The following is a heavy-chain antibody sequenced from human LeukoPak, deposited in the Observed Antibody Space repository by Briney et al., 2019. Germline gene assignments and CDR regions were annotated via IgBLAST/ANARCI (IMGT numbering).Heavy chain of an antibody. J-gene: IGHJ4*02. CDR2: ISGSGGST. CDR1: GFTLSSYS. CDR3: AKDVVRAYPDTYYYDSSGYELDY. D-gene: IGHD3-22*01. Sequence: GGSLRLSCVASGFTLSSYSMSWVRQAPGKGLEWVSAISGSGGSTYYADSVKGRFTISRDNSKNTLYLQMNSLRAEDTAVYYCAKDVVRAYPDTYYYDSSGYELDYWGQGTLVTVSS. V-gene: IGHV3-23*01.